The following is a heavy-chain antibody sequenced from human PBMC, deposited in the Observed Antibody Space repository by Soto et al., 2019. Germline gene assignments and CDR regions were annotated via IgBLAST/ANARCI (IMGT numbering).Heavy chain of an antibody. Sequence: GESLKISCQCSGYTFSNFLLGCVRQLPGKGLEWMGIIYPGDHETRYSPSFHGKVTISADKSINTAYLQWNSLEASDTAFYFCARSPRSRPHFAYSGQGALVTGSS. V-gene: IGHV5-51*01. CDR3: ARSPRSRPHFAY. D-gene: IGHD6-13*01. CDR1: GYTFSNFL. J-gene: IGHJ4*02. CDR2: IYPGDHET.